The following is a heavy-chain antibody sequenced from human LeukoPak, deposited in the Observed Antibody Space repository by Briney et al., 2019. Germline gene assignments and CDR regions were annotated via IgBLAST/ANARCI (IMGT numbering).Heavy chain of an antibody. Sequence: SCKASGGTFSSYSMNWVRQAPGKGLEWVSYISSSSSTIYYADSVKGRFTISRDNAKNSLYLQMNSLRAEDTAVYYCARDPGANSPDYWGQGTLVTVSS. CDR1: GGTFSSYS. CDR2: ISSSSSTI. CDR3: ARDPGANSPDY. J-gene: IGHJ4*02. V-gene: IGHV3-48*04. D-gene: IGHD4/OR15-4a*01.